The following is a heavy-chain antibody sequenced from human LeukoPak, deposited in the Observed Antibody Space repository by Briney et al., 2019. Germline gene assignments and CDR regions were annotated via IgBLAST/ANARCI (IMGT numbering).Heavy chain of an antibody. CDR3: ARQLWFGELSFDY. D-gene: IGHD3-10*01. CDR1: RYSFTSYW. V-gene: IGHV5-51*01. J-gene: IGHJ4*02. Sequence: GESLKISCKGSRYSFTSYWIGWVRQMPGKGLEWMGIIYPGDSDTRYSPSLQGQVTISADKSISTAYLQWSSLKASGTAMYYCARQLWFGELSFDYWGQGTLVTVSS. CDR2: IYPGDSDT.